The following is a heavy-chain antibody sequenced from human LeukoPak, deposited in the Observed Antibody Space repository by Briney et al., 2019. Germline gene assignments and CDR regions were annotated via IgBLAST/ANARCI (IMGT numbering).Heavy chain of an antibody. V-gene: IGHV4-4*02. CDR2: IYHSGST. Sequence: PSGTLSLTCAVSGGSISSSNWWSWVRQPPGKGLEWIGEIYHSGSTNYNPSLKSRVTISADKSENQFSLKLSSVTAADTAVYYCARGSTSRIRKGFDYWGQGTLVTVSS. D-gene: IGHD5/OR15-5a*01. CDR1: GGSISSSNW. J-gene: IGHJ4*02. CDR3: ARGSTSRIRKGFDY.